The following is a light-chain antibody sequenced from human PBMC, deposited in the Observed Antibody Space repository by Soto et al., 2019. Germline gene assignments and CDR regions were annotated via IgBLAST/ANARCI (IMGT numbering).Light chain of an antibody. CDR2: GAS. CDR3: QTYDKAPWT. J-gene: IGKJ1*01. CDR1: RGIYTH. V-gene: IGKV1-27*01. Sequence: DIQMAQSPSSLSASVGDRVTITCRASRGIYTHLAWYQQKPGNAPKLLIYGASTLQSGVPSRFSASGSGTDFFLTISGLQSEDVGTYFCQTYDKAPWTFGPGTWV.